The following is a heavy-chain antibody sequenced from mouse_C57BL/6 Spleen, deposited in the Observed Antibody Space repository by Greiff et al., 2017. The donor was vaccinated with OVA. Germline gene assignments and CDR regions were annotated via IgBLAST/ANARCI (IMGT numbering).Heavy chain of an antibody. J-gene: IGHJ4*01. V-gene: IGHV5-17*01. Sequence: EVQRVESGGGLVKPGGSLKLSCAASGFTFSDYGMHWVRQAPEKGLEWVAYISSGSSTIYYADTVKGRFTISRDNAKNTLFLQMTSLRSEDTAMYYCARNYYYGSSRYYAMDYWGQGTSVTVSS. CDR1: GFTFSDYG. CDR2: ISSGSSTI. D-gene: IGHD1-1*01. CDR3: ARNYYYGSSRYYAMDY.